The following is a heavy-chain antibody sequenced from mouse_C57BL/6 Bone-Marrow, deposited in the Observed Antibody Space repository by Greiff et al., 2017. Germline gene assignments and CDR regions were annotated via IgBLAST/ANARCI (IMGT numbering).Heavy chain of an antibody. CDR1: GYTFTSYW. D-gene: IGHD2-2*01. Sequence: VQLQQPGAELVMPGASVKLSCKASGYTFTSYWMHWVKQRPGQGLEWIGVIDPSNSYTNYNQKFKSKSTLTVDKSSSTAYMQLSSLTSEDSAVYYCARGGYYYPLDYWGQGTSVTVSS. J-gene: IGHJ4*01. V-gene: IGHV1-69*01. CDR2: IDPSNSYT. CDR3: ARGGYYYPLDY.